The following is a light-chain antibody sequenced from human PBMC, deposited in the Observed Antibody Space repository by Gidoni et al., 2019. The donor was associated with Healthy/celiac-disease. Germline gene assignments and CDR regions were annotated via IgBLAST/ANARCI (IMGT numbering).Light chain of an antibody. CDR2: DAS. Sequence: DIQMTQSPSSLSASVGDRVTITCQASQDISNYLNWYQQKPGQAPKLLIHDASKLETGVPSRFSGSGSGTDFTFTISSLQPEDIATYYCQQYDNLPRTFGQGTKLEIK. CDR1: QDISNY. CDR3: QQYDNLPRT. J-gene: IGKJ2*02. V-gene: IGKV1-33*01.